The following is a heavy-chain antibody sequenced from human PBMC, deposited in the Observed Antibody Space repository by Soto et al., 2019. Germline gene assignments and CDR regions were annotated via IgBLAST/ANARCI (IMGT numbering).Heavy chain of an antibody. D-gene: IGHD5-12*01. V-gene: IGHV3-30-3*01. CDR3: ARFKVEMATAFDY. Sequence: QVQLVESGGGVVQPGRSLRLSCAASGFTFSSYAMHWVRQAPGKGLEWVAVISYDGSNKYYADSVKGRFTISRDNSKNTRYLQMNSLRAEDTAVYYCARFKVEMATAFDYWGQGTLVTVSS. J-gene: IGHJ4*02. CDR2: ISYDGSNK. CDR1: GFTFSSYA.